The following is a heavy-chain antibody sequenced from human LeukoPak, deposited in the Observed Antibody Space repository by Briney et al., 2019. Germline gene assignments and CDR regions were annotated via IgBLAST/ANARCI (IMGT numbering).Heavy chain of an antibody. CDR2: IKEDGSER. CDR3: VRDSDHAPDY. CDR1: AFIFSGHW. D-gene: IGHD3-10*01. Sequence: GGSLRLSCEGSAFIFSGHWMNWVRQTPGKGLEWVASIKEDGSERQYVDSVKGRFSISRDNTKGSLFLQLNSLRAEDTAVYYCVRDSDHAPDYWGQGTLITVSS. J-gene: IGHJ4*02. V-gene: IGHV3-7*03.